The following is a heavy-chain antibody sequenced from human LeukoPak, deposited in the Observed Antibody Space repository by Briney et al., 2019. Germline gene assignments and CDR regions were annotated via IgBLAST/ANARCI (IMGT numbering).Heavy chain of an antibody. Sequence: PGGSLRLSCAASGFTFSSYWMHWVRQAPGKGLVWVSRVSSDGSSTTYADSVKGRFTGSRDNTKNTLYLQLNGLRAEDTAVYYCVRDAWMASTPLDYWGQGTLVTVSS. CDR1: GFTFSSYW. CDR2: VSSDGSST. D-gene: IGHD5-24*01. J-gene: IGHJ4*02. CDR3: VRDAWMASTPLDY. V-gene: IGHV3-74*01.